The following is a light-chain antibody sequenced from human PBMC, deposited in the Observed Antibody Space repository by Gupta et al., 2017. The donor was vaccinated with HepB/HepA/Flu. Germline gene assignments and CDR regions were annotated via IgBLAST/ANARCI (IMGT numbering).Light chain of an antibody. CDR1: SSDVGGYNY. Sequence: QSALTQPPSASGSPGQSVTISCTGTSSDVGGYNYVSWYQQHPGPAPKRMIYEVSKRPSGVPDRVSGSKSGNTASLTVSGLQADDEADYYCSSYAGSNNLLFGGGTKLTVL. J-gene: IGLJ2*01. V-gene: IGLV2-8*01. CDR3: SSYAGSNNLL. CDR2: EVS.